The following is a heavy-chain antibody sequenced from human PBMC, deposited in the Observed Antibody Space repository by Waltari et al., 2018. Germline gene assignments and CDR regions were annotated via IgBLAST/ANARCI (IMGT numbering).Heavy chain of an antibody. J-gene: IGHJ3*02. CDR2: ITPSGGTT. CDR3: TKGGTRDYYYDGGFYGDIFDI. Sequence: EVQLVESGGNLVQPGGSLRLSCAASGFTFSHQAMIWVRQAPGKGLEWASAITPSGGTTHYADSVRGRFTVSRDNSKNTLYLQMNSLRAEDSAIYYCTKGGTRDYYYDGGFYGDIFDIWGQGTTVIVST. V-gene: IGHV3-23*04. CDR1: GFTFSHQA. D-gene: IGHD3-22*01.